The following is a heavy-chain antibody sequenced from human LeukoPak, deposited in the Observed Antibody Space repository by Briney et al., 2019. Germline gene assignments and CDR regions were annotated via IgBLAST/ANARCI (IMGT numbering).Heavy chain of an antibody. D-gene: IGHD5-18*01. CDR3: AKERYNYGQYYFDY. CDR1: GFIFSSYI. CDR2: MSGSGGHT. J-gene: IGHJ4*02. V-gene: IGHV3-23*01. Sequence: GGSLRLSCVGSGFIFSSYIVSWVRQAPGKGLEWVSGMSGSGGHTYYADSVKGRFTISRDNARNTVYLQMNSLRAEDTAVYYCAKERYNYGQYYFDYWGQGTLVTVSS.